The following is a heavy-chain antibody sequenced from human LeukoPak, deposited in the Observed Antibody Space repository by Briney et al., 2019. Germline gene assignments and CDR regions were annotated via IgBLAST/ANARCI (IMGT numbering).Heavy chain of an antibody. CDR1: GYSISSGYY. D-gene: IGHD4-17*01. CDR2: IYHGGST. CDR3: ARDEGYGDGAFDI. Sequence: SETLSLTCAVSGYSISSGYYWGWIRQPPGKGLEWIGSIYHGGSTYHNPSLKSRVTISVDTSKNQFSLKLSSVTAADTAVYYCARDEGYGDGAFDIWGQGTMVTVSS. V-gene: IGHV4-38-2*02. J-gene: IGHJ3*02.